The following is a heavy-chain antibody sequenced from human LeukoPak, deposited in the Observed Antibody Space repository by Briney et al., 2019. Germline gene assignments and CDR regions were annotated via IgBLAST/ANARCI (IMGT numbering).Heavy chain of an antibody. CDR1: GGSISSYY. V-gene: IGHV4-59*01. CDR3: ARGYYYDSSGHFDY. Sequence: SETLSLTCTVSGGSISSYYWSWIRQPPGKGLEWLGYIYYSGSTNYNPSLKSRVTISVDTSKNQFSLTLSSVTAADTAVYYCARGYYYDSSGHFDYWGQGTLVTVSS. J-gene: IGHJ4*02. D-gene: IGHD3-22*01. CDR2: IYYSGST.